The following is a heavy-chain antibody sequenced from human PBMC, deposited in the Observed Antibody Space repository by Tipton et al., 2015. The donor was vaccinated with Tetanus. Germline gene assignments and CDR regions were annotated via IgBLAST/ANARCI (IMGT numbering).Heavy chain of an antibody. Sequence: TLSLTCTVSGGSFSLYYWNWVRQSPGKGLVWIGEISHSGSSSYSPSLKSRVTISVDTSKNQFSLRLRSVAAADTAVYYCARGGRDAYNNPLGAFDVWGRGTTVTVSS. V-gene: IGHV4-34*01. D-gene: IGHD5-24*01. CDR3: ARGGRDAYNNPLGAFDV. CDR2: ISHSGSS. CDR1: GGSFSLYY. J-gene: IGHJ3*01.